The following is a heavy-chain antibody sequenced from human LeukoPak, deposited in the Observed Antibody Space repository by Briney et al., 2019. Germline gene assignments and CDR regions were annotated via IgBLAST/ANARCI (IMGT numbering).Heavy chain of an antibody. Sequence: GSLRLFCSASGFTVSNNSMSWVRQAPGKGLEWNGSIYHTGYTYYNSSLQSRATISVDTSKNQFSLKLRSATAADTAVYYCVREDLVPHWGQGTLVTVSS. V-gene: IGHV4-38-2*02. CDR2: IYHTGYT. CDR3: VREDLVPH. CDR1: GFTVSNNS. J-gene: IGHJ4*02.